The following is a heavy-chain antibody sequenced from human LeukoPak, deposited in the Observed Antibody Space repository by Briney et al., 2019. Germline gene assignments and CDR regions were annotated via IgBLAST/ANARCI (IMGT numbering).Heavy chain of an antibody. D-gene: IGHD4-17*01. V-gene: IGHV3-11*06. CDR2: ISSSSSYT. CDR1: GFTFSDYY. CDR3: ARGYGDYVGFDY. Sequence: GGSLRLSCAASGFTFSDYYMSWIRQAPGKGLGWVSYISSSSSYTKYADSVKGRFTLSRDNAKKSLYLQMNSLRVEDTAVYYCARGYGDYVGFDYWGQGTLVTVSS. J-gene: IGHJ4*02.